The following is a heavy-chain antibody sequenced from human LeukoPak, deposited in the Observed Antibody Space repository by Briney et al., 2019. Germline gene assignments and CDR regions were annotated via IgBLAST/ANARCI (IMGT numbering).Heavy chain of an antibody. CDR1: GFTFSRNS. CDR2: ISSSSTYI. V-gene: IGHV3-21*01. CDR3: ARDLWFGELSLPPAYFDY. D-gene: IGHD3-10*01. Sequence: GGSLRLSCAASGFTFSRNSMNWVRQAPGKGLEWVSSISSSSTYINYADSVKGRFTISRDNAKNSLYLQMNSLRAGDTAVYYCARDLWFGELSLPPAYFDYWGQGTLVTVSS. J-gene: IGHJ4*01.